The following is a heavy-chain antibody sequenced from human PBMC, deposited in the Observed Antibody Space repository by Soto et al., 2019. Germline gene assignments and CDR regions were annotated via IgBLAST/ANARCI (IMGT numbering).Heavy chain of an antibody. V-gene: IGHV1-58*01. CDR3: AAFGSPAAGTFDD. CDR1: GFTFTSSA. CDR2: IVVGSGNT. D-gene: IGHD6-13*01. J-gene: IGHJ4*02. Sequence: ASVKVSCKASGFTFTSSAVQWVRQARGQRLEWIGWIVVGSGNTNYAQKFQERVTITRDMSTSTAYMELSSLRPEDTAVYYCAAFGSPAAGTFDDWGPGTLGTVSS.